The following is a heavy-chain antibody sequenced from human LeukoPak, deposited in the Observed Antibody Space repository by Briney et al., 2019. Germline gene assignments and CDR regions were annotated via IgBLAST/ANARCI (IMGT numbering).Heavy chain of an antibody. V-gene: IGHV4-38-2*01. CDR2: IYHSGST. CDR3: ARGIDTSGWYDY. Sequence: PSETLSLTCAVFGSSINSGYYWGWIRQPPGKGLEWIGSIYHSGSTYYNPSLKSRVTISVDTSKNHFSLKLSSMTAADTAVYYCARGIDTSGWYDYWGQGTLVTVSS. D-gene: IGHD6-19*01. CDR1: GSSINSGYY. J-gene: IGHJ4*02.